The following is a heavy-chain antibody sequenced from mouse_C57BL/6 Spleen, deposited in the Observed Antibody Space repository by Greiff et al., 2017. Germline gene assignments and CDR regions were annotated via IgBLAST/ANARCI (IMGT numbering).Heavy chain of an antibody. J-gene: IGHJ1*03. CDR2: IDPEDGDT. V-gene: IGHV14-1*01. D-gene: IGHD1-1*01. CDR1: GFNIKDYY. CDR3: TPITTVVGRYFDV. Sequence: DVQLQESGAELVRPGASVKLSCTASGFNIKDYYMHWVKQRPEQGLEWIGRIDPEDGDTEYAPKFQGKATMTADTSSNTAYLQLSSLTSEDTAVYYCTPITTVVGRYFDVWGTGTTVTVSS.